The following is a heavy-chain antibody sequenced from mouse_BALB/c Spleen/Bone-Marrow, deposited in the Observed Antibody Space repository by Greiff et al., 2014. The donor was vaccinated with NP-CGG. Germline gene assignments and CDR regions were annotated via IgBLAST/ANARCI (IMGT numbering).Heavy chain of an antibody. V-gene: IGHV14-3*02. J-gene: IGHJ3*01. CDR3: AMITTGAWFAY. Sequence: EVKLQESGAELVKPGASVKLSCTASGFNIKDTYMHWVKQRPEQGLEWIGRIDPANGNTKYDPKFQGKATITADTFSNTAYLQLSSLTSEDTAVYYCAMITTGAWFAYGGQGTLVTVSA. CDR2: IDPANGNT. CDR1: GFNIKDTY. D-gene: IGHD2-4*01.